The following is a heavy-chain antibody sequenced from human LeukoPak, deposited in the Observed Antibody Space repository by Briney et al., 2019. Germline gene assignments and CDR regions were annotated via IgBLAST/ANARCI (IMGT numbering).Heavy chain of an antibody. D-gene: IGHD2-15*01. J-gene: IGHJ4*02. CDR2: IYHSGST. CDR1: GGSISSYY. Sequence: SETLSLTCTVSGGSISSYYWSWIRQPPGKGLEWIGYIYHSGSTNYNPSLKSRVTISVDTSKNQFSLKLSSVTAADTAVYYCARDPGYCSGGSCYLFDYWGQGTLVTVSS. V-gene: IGHV4-59*01. CDR3: ARDPGYCSGGSCYLFDY.